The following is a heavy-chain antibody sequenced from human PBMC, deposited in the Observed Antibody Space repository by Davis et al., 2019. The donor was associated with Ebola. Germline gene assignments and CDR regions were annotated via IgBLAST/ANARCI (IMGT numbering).Heavy chain of an antibody. CDR2: IIPILGIA. D-gene: IGHD3-3*01. CDR3: ARGRRFLEWVSAGWFDP. Sequence: SVKVSCKASGGTFSSYAISWVRQAPGQGLEWMGRIIPILGIANYAQKFQGRVTITADKSTSTAYMELSSLRSEDTAVYYCARGRRFLEWVSAGWFDPWGQGTLVTVSS. V-gene: IGHV1-69*04. CDR1: GGTFSSYA. J-gene: IGHJ5*02.